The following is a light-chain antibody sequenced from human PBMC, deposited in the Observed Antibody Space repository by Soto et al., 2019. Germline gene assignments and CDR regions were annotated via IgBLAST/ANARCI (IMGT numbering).Light chain of an antibody. V-gene: IGKV1-9*01. CDR2: AAS. CDR1: QGISSY. Sequence: DNQLTQSPSFLSASVGDRVTITCRASQGISSYLAWYQQKPGKAPKLLIYAASTLKSGVPSRFSGSGSGTEFTLTISSLQPEDFATYYCQQLNSYPFTFGGGTKVEIK. CDR3: QQLNSYPFT. J-gene: IGKJ4*01.